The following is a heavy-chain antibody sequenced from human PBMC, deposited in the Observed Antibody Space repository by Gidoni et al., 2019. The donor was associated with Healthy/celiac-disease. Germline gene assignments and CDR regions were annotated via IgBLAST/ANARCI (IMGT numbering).Heavy chain of an antibody. D-gene: IGHD4-17*01. CDR3: ARALRGYYYYYYMDV. CDR2: INHSGST. J-gene: IGHJ6*03. CDR1: GGSFSGYY. Sequence: QVQLQQWCSGLLKPSETLSLTCAVYGGSFSGYYWCWIRQAPGKGLEWNGEINHSGSTNYNSYLKSRVTISVDTYKNQFSLKLSSVTAADTAVYYCARALRGYYYYYYMDVWGKGTTVTVSS. V-gene: IGHV4-34*01.